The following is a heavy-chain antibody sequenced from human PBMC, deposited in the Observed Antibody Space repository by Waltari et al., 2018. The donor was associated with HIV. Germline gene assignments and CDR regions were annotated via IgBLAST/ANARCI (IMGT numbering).Heavy chain of an antibody. V-gene: IGHV4-34*01. CDR3: ARLPGYDYVWGSYRRYGDY. D-gene: IGHD3-16*02. J-gene: IGHJ4*02. Sequence: QVQLQQWGAGLLKPSETLSLTCAVHGGSFSGYYWSWIRQPPGKGLEWIGEINHSGSTNYNPSLKSRVTISVDTSKNQFSLKLSSVTAADTAVYYCARLPGYDYVWGSYRRYGDYWGQGTLVTVSS. CDR1: GGSFSGYY. CDR2: INHSGST.